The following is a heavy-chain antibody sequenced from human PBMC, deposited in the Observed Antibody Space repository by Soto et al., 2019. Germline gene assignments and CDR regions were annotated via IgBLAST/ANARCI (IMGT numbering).Heavy chain of an antibody. CDR1: GGSVTRGSHQ. D-gene: IGHD2-15*01. Sequence: SETLSLTCTVSGGSVTRGSHQWSWIRQPPGKGLEWIGYIYYTGSTNYNPSLKSRVTISVDTSKNQFSLKLSSVTAADTAVYYCARDGGYCSVGKCYFHYWGQGTLVTVS. CDR3: ARDGGYCSVGKCYFHY. J-gene: IGHJ1*01. CDR2: IYYTGST. V-gene: IGHV4-61*01.